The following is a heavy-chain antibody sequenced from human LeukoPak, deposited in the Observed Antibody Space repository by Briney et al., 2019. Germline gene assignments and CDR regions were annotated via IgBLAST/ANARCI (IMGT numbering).Heavy chain of an antibody. CDR1: GFTFSSYS. CDR3: ARGYYDILTGLSDDAFDI. D-gene: IGHD3-9*01. V-gene: IGHV3-21*01. CDR2: ISSIISYI. J-gene: IGHJ3*02. Sequence: PGGSLRLSCAASGFTFSSYSMNWVRQAPGKGLEWVSSISSIISYIYYADSVKGRFTISRDNAKNSLYLQMNSLRAEDTAVYYCARGYYDILTGLSDDAFDIWGQGTMVTVSS.